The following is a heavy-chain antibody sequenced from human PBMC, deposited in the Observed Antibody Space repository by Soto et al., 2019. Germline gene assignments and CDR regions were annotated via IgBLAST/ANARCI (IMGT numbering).Heavy chain of an antibody. Sequence: QVQLQESGPGLVKASQTLSLTCTVSGGSISSGDYYWSWIRQHPGKGLEWSGYIYNSGSTYYNPSLMSRVTISADTSKNQSSLKLSSVTAADTAVYYCARDPAPWGQGTLVTVSS. J-gene: IGHJ5*02. CDR1: GGSISSGDYY. CDR2: IYNSGST. V-gene: IGHV4-31*03. CDR3: ARDPAP.